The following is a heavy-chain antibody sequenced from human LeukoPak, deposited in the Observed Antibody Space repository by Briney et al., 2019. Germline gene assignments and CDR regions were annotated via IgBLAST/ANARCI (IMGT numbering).Heavy chain of an antibody. V-gene: IGHV1-8*01. J-gene: IGHJ5*02. Sequence: GASVGVFCKASGYTFTSYDINWVRQATGQGLEWMGWMNPNSGNTGYAQKFQGRVTMTRNTSISTDYMELRSLRSEDKDGYYCARAQSGSGSYVWFDPWGQGIVVTVSS. CDR2: MNPNSGNT. D-gene: IGHD3-10*01. CDR1: GYTFTSYD. CDR3: ARAQSGSGSYVWFDP.